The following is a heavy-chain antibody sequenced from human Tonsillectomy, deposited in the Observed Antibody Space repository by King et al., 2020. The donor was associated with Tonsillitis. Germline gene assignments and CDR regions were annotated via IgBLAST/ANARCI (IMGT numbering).Heavy chain of an antibody. Sequence: QLQESGPGLVKPSETLSLTCTVSGGSISSSSYYWGWIRQPPGKGLEWIGNIYYSGSTYYNPSLKSRVTISVDTSKNQFSLKLSSVTAADTAVYYCARNQGTCYYYYYYYMDIWGKGTTVTVSS. CDR1: GGSISSSSYY. V-gene: IGHV4-39*01. CDR2: IYYSGST. J-gene: IGHJ6*03. D-gene: IGHD1-14*01. CDR3: ARNQGTCYYYYYYYMDI.